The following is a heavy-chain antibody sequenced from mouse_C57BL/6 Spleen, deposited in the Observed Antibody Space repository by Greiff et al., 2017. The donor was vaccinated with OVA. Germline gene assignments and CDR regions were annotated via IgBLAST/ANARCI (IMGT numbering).Heavy chain of an antibody. CDR1: GFSLTSYG. Sequence: VMLVESGPGLVAPSQSLSITCTVSGFSLTSYGVSWVRQPPGKGLEWLGVIWGDGSTNYHSAPISRLSISKDNSKSQVFLKRNSLQTDDTATYYCAIITTVVGAMDYWGQGTSVTVSS. CDR2: IWGDGST. CDR3: AIITTVVGAMDY. D-gene: IGHD1-1*01. V-gene: IGHV2-3*01. J-gene: IGHJ4*01.